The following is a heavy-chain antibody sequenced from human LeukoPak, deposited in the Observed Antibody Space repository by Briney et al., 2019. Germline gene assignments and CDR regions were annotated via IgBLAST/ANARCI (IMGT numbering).Heavy chain of an antibody. Sequence: GGSLRLSCAASGFIFSGSAMHWVRQASGKGLEWVGRIRSKANSYATAYAASVKGRFTISRDDSKNTAYLQMNSLKTEDTAVCYCTRHLGFGELSTYYFDYWGQGTLVTVSS. CDR2: IRSKANSYAT. J-gene: IGHJ4*02. CDR1: GFIFSGSA. V-gene: IGHV3-73*01. CDR3: TRHLGFGELSTYYFDY. D-gene: IGHD3-10*01.